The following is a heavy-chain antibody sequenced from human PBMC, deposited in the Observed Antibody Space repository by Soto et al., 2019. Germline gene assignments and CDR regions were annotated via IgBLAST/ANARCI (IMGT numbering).Heavy chain of an antibody. CDR3: VIATYFSYRSGYTRCFDY. V-gene: IGHV3-72*01. CDR2: SRGKAQGYTT. D-gene: IGHD3-22*01. CDR1: GFPLSDHY. Sequence: GGSLRLSCAASGFPLSDHYIDWVRQAPGKGLEWVGRSRGKAQGYTTEYAESVQGRFFTSRDDSKNSVYLQMNSLKAEDTAVYYCVIATYFSYRSGYTRCFDYWGQGTLVTVSS. J-gene: IGHJ4*02.